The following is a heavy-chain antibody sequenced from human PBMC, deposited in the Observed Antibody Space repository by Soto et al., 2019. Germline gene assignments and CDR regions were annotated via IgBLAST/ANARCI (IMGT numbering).Heavy chain of an antibody. V-gene: IGHV3-7*01. CDR2: IKQDGSEK. CDR1: GFTFSSYW. CDR3: ARDPITIFGVRHMDV. Sequence: GGSLRLSCAASGFTFSSYWMSWVRQAPGKGLEWVANIKQDGSEKYYVDSVKGRFTISRDNAKNSLYLQMNSLRAEDTAVYYCARDPITIFGVRHMDVWGKGTTVTVSS. D-gene: IGHD3-3*01. J-gene: IGHJ6*03.